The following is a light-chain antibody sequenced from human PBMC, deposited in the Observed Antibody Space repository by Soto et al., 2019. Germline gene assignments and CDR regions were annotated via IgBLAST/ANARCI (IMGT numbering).Light chain of an antibody. J-gene: IGKJ1*01. CDR1: QSISGY. CDR2: GAS. V-gene: IGKV1-6*01. CDR3: LQDINYPWT. Sequence: QMTKSPSSLSASVGDRITITCRASQSISGYLNWYQKKKGKPPKVLIYGASNLQSGVPPRFSGSGSGTDCTLAISSLQPEDAATYYCLQDINYPWTLGQGTKVDIK.